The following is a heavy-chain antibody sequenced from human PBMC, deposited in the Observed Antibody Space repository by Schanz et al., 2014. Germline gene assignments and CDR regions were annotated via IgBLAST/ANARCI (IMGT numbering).Heavy chain of an antibody. CDR1: GYTFTGYY. V-gene: IGHV1-2*02. CDR2: INPNSGGT. CDR3: ARELRLEYYFDY. D-gene: IGHD4-17*01. J-gene: IGHJ4*02. Sequence: QAQLVQSGSELKKPGASVKVSCKASGYTFTGYYMHWVRQAPGQGLEWMGRINPNSGGTNYAQKFQGRVTMTRDTSISTAYMELSSLRSDDTAVYYCARELRLEYYFDYWGQGTQVTVSS.